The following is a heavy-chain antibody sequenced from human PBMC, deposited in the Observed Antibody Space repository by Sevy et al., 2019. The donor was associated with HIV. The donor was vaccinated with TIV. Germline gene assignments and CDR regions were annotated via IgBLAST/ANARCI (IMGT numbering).Heavy chain of an antibody. CDR1: GYSFDSYD. V-gene: IGHV1-8*01. CDR3: ASGGNGDFWSYEYYYYGMDV. D-gene: IGHD3-3*01. J-gene: IGHJ6*02. CDR2: MSPKTGAT. Sequence: ASVKVSCEASGYSFDSYDINWVRQATGQGLEWMGWMSPKTGATGFARKFKGRVTMTRNTSISTAYMELSSLTNEDTAVYYCASGGNGDFWSYEYYYYGMDVWGQGTTVTVSS.